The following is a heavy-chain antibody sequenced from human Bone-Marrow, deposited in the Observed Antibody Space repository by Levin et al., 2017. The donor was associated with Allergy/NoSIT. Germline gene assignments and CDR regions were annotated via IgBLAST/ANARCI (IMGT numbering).Heavy chain of an antibody. CDR3: AREYCSGGSCYEVS. CDR2: FYHSGST. CDR1: GYSISSGYY. J-gene: IGHJ5*02. V-gene: IGHV4-38-2*02. D-gene: IGHD2-15*01. Sequence: SETLSLSCTVSGYSISSGYYWGWIRQPPGKGLEWIGSFYHSGSTYYNPSLNSRVTISVDTSKNHFSLKLSSVTAADTAMYYCAREYCSGGSCYEVSWGQGTLVTVSS.